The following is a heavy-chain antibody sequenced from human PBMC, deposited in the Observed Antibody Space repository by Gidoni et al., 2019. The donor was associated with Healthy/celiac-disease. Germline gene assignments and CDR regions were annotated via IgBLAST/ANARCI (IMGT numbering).Heavy chain of an antibody. J-gene: IGHJ5*02. V-gene: IGHV3-74*01. D-gene: IGHD6-19*01. CDR1: GFTFSSYW. CDR3: ARDGSVAVAGAGFDP. CDR2: INSDGSST. Sequence: EVQLVESGGGLVQPGGSLRLSCAASGFTFSSYWMHWVRQAPGKGLVWVSRINSDGSSTSYADSVKGRFTISRDNAKNTLYLQMNSLRAEDTAVYYCARDGSVAVAGAGFDPWGQGTLVTVSS.